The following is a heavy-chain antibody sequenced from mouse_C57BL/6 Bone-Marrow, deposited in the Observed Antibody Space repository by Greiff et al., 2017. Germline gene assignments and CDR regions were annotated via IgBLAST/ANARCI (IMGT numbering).Heavy chain of an antibody. CDR2: IYPGDGDT. Sequence: VQLQQSGPELVKPGASVKISCKASGYAFSSSWMNWVKQRPGKGLEWIGRIYPGDGDTNYNGKFKGKATLTADKSSSTAYMQLSSLTSEDSAVYFCAREDSSGWFAYWGQGTLVTVSA. CDR3: AREDSSGWFAY. J-gene: IGHJ3*01. D-gene: IGHD3-2*02. CDR1: GYAFSSSW. V-gene: IGHV1-82*01.